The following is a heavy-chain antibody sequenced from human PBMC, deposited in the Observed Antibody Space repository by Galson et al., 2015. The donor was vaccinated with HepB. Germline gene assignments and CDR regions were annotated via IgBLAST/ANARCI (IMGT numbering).Heavy chain of an antibody. V-gene: IGHV1-46*01. J-gene: IGHJ4*02. D-gene: IGHD1-26*01. CDR1: GYTLTSYY. Sequence: SVKVSCKASGYTLTSYYIHWVRQAPGQSLEWMGSINPTGGRTSYAQRFQGRVTMTRDTSTSTVYMELSSLRFEDTAVYYCVRVPVGVTNAFDYWGQGTLVTVSS. CDR3: VRVPVGVTNAFDY. CDR2: INPTGGRT.